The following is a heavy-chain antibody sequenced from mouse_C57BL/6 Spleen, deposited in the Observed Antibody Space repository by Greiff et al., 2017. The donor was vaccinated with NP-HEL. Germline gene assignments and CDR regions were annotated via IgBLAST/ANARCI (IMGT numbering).Heavy chain of an antibody. V-gene: IGHV1-81*01. J-gene: IGHJ4*01. D-gene: IGHD3-2*02. Sequence: VQLQQSGAELARPGASVKLSCKASGYTFTSYGISWVKQRTGQGLEWIGEIYPRSGNTHYNEKFKGKATLTADKSSSTAYMELRSLTSEDSAVYFCARSSSGYVDYAMDYWGQGTSVTVSS. CDR1: GYTFTSYG. CDR2: IYPRSGNT. CDR3: ARSSSGYVDYAMDY.